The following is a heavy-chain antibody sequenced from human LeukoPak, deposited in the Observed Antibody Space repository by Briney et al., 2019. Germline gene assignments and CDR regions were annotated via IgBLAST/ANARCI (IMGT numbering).Heavy chain of an antibody. D-gene: IGHD3-9*01. J-gene: IGHJ3*02. Sequence: GGSLRLSCAASGFTFSSYAMHWVRQAPGKGLEYVSAISSNGGSTYYANSVKGRFTISRDNSKNTLYLQMGSLRAEDMAVYYCARGIGLRYFDWFSADAFDIWGQGTMVTVSS. V-gene: IGHV3-64*01. CDR3: ARGIGLRYFDWFSADAFDI. CDR1: GFTFSSYA. CDR2: ISSNGGST.